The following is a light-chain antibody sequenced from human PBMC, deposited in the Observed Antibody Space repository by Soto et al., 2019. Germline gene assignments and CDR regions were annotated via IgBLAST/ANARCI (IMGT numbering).Light chain of an antibody. J-gene: IGLJ1*01. CDR2: DVY. CDR3: CSYAGSYTYV. CDR1: SSDVGDYDF. Sequence: QSVLTQPRSVSGSPGQSVTISCTGTSSDVGDYDFVSWYQQHPGKAPKPIIYDVYKRPSGVPDRFSGSKSGNTASLTISGLQAEDEADYYCCSYAGSYTYVFGTETKLTVL. V-gene: IGLV2-11*01.